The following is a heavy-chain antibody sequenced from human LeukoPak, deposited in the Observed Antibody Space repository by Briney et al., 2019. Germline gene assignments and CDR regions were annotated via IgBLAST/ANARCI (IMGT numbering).Heavy chain of an antibody. D-gene: IGHD3-9*01. CDR1: GGSFSSYY. CDR3: ARAPSILTGYYTFDP. Sequence: SETLSLTCAVYGGSFSSYYWSWIRQPAGKGLEWIGRIYTSGSTNYNPSLKSRVTMSVDTSKNQFSLKLSSVTAADTAVYYCARAPSILTGYYTFDPWGQGTLVTVSS. V-gene: IGHV4-59*10. CDR2: IYTSGST. J-gene: IGHJ5*02.